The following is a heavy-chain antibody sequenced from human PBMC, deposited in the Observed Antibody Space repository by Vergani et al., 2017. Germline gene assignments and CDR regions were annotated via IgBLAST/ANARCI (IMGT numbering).Heavy chain of an antibody. CDR1: GGSFSGYY. CDR3: ASRVFLEWSIHGNWFDP. D-gene: IGHD3-3*01. CDR2: INHSGST. J-gene: IGHJ5*02. V-gene: IGHV4-34*01. Sequence: QVQLQQWGAGLLKPSETLSLTCAVYGGSFSGYYWSWIRQPPGKGLEWIGEINHSGSTNYNPSLKSRVTISVDTSKNQFSLKLSSVTAADTAVYYCASRVFLEWSIHGNWFDPWGQGTLVTVSS.